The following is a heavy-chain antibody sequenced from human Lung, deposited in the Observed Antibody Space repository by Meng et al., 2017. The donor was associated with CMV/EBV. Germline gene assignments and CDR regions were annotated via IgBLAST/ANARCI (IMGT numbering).Heavy chain of an antibody. D-gene: IGHD2-2*01. Sequence: ASVXVSXKASGYIFSGYYIHWVRQAPGQGLEWMGWINPNSGGTNYAQKFQGRVTMTRDTSISTAYMDLSRLKSDDTAVYYCARGLGDYCSTTSCSYGVDVXGRGXTVTVSS. V-gene: IGHV1-2*02. CDR3: ARGLGDYCSTTSCSYGVDV. CDR1: GYIFSGYY. J-gene: IGHJ6*02. CDR2: INPNSGGT.